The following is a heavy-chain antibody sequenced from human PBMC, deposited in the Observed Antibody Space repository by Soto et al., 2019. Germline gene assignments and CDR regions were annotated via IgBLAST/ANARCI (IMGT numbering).Heavy chain of an antibody. J-gene: IGHJ4*02. Sequence: VGSLRLSCAASGFTFSSYGMHGVRQAPGKGLEWVAVIWYDGSNKYYADSVKGRFTISRDNSKNTLYLQMNSLRAEDTAVYYCARETVTTSIDYCGQRTLVTVSS. CDR2: IWYDGSNK. CDR3: ARETVTTSIDY. CDR1: GFTFSSYG. V-gene: IGHV3-33*01. D-gene: IGHD4-17*01.